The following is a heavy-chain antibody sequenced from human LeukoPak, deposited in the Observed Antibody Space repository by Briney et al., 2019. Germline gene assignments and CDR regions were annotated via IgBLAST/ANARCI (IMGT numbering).Heavy chain of an antibody. CDR2: IYYSGST. CDR3: TRSGLTGMRKYPRADYYYYGMDV. Sequence: PSETLSLTCTVSGGSITSYYWSWVRQPPGKGLEWIAYIYYSGSTNYNPSLKSRLTMSVDTSKNQFSLKLSSVTVADTAVYYCTRSGLTGMRKYPRADYYYYGMDVWGQGTAVTVSS. V-gene: IGHV4-59*12. D-gene: IGHD1-14*01. J-gene: IGHJ6*02. CDR1: GGSITSYY.